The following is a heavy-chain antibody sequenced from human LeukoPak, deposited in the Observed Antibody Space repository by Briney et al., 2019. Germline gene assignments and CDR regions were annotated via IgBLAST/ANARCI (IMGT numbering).Heavy chain of an antibody. J-gene: IGHJ4*02. CDR2: FDPENDER. CDR1: GHTLSELT. D-gene: IGHD4-11*01. V-gene: IGHV1-24*01. CDR3: ATEMTSDVPDY. Sequence: GASVKVSCKVSGHTLSELTMYWVRQAPGKGLEWMGGFDPENDERMYARNFRGRVTMTEDTSTDTAYMELSSLRSDDTAVYFCATEMTSDVPDYWGQGTLVTVSS.